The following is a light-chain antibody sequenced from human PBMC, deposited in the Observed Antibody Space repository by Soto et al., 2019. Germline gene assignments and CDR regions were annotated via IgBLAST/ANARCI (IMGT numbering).Light chain of an antibody. CDR3: SSYTTRNTVL. CDR2: EVS. Sequence: QSALTQPDSVSGSPGQSITISCTGSSSDVGAYKYVSWYQQHPDKAPKLLIYEVSNRPSGVSTRFSGSKSGNTASLTISGLQAEDEADYYCSSYTTRNTVLFGGGTKVTVL. J-gene: IGLJ2*01. V-gene: IGLV2-14*01. CDR1: SSDVGAYKY.